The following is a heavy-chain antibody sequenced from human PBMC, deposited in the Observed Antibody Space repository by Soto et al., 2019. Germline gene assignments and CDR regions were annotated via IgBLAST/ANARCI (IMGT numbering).Heavy chain of an antibody. CDR2: IYHSGST. CDR3: AREQGGGAQSGFDY. Sequence: QVQLQESGPGLVKPSGTLSLTCAVSGGSISSSNWWSWVRQPPGKGLGWIGEIYHSGSTNYNPSLRSRVTMSVDESKNQFSLQLSSVTAAATAVYYCAREQGGGAQSGFDYWGQGTLVTVSS. J-gene: IGHJ4*02. V-gene: IGHV4-4*02. D-gene: IGHD3-16*01. CDR1: GGSISSSNW.